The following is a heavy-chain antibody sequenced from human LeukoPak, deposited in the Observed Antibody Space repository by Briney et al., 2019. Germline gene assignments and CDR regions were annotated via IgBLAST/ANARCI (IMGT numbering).Heavy chain of an antibody. CDR3: ARAIVATIEYAFDI. CDR2: IYYSGST. Sequence: SETLSLTCTVSGGSISSGDYYWGWIRQPPGKGLEWIGYIYYSGSTYYNPSLKSRVTISVDTSKNQFSLKLSSVTAADTAVYYCARAIVATIEYAFDIWGQGTMVTVSS. V-gene: IGHV4-30-4*01. D-gene: IGHD5-12*01. J-gene: IGHJ3*02. CDR1: GGSISSGDYY.